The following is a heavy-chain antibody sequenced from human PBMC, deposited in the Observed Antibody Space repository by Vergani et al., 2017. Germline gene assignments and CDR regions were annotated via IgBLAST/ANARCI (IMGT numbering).Heavy chain of an antibody. CDR1: GFTFSDYY. D-gene: IGHD7-27*01. J-gene: IGHJ3*02. CDR2: ISSSGSTI. Sequence: QVQLVESGGGLVKPGGSLRLPCAAPGFTFSDYYMSWIRQAPGKGLEWVSYISSSGSTIYYADSVKGRFTISRDNAKNALYLQMNSLRAEDTAVYYCAGVGTEPYDAVDIWGQGTMVTVSS. CDR3: AGVGTEPYDAVDI. V-gene: IGHV3-11*01.